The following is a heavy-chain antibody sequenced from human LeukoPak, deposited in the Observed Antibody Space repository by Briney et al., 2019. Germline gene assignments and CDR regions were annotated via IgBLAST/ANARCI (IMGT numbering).Heavy chain of an antibody. CDR3: SRGSGWLSVY. CDR2: ISGGTT. CDR1: GFTLGDYL. D-gene: IGHD6-19*01. J-gene: IGHJ4*02. Sequence: SLTLSCTASGFTLGDYLMSWFPQAPGKALECIGFISGGTTEYAASVKGRFTISRDDSTSIAYLQMNSLTTEDTALYFCSRGSGWLSVYWGEGTLVSVSS. V-gene: IGHV3-49*03.